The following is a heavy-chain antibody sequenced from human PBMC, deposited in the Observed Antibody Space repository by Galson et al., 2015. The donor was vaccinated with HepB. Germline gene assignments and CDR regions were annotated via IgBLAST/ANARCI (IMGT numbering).Heavy chain of an antibody. J-gene: IGHJ4*02. V-gene: IGHV3-30*02. CDR1: GYIFSDFG. Sequence: SLRLSCAASGYIFSDFGMHWVRQAPGMGLEWVAFIRYDGSNRYYAGSVEGRFAISRDNYKNTLFQQMNSLRTGDTAVYYCTKGHSAVSDYWGQGTLVTVSS. CDR2: IRYDGSNR. CDR3: TKGHSAVSDY.